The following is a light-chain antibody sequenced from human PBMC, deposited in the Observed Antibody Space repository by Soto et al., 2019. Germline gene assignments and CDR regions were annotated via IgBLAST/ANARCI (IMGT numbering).Light chain of an antibody. CDR2: GAS. CDR1: QSVNQK. V-gene: IGKV3-20*01. J-gene: IGKJ1*01. CDR3: QQYGSSPRT. Sequence: EIGLTQSASTLSVSAGERATLSCGASQSVNQKLGWYQQKPGQAPRLLIYGASSRATGIPDRFSGSVSGTDFTLTISRLETEDFAVYYCQQYGSSPRTFGQGTKVDIK.